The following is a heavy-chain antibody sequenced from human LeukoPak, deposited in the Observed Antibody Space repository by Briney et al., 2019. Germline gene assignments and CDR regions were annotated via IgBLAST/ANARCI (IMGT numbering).Heavy chain of an antibody. Sequence: PGRSLRLSCAASGFTFDDYAMHWVRQAPGKGLEWVSGISWNSGSIGYADSVKGRFTISRDNAKNSLYLQMNGLRAEDTALYYCAKDIYYSNYGARVPWGAFDIWGQGTMVTVSS. D-gene: IGHD4-11*01. V-gene: IGHV3-9*01. J-gene: IGHJ3*02. CDR3: AKDIYYSNYGARVPWGAFDI. CDR1: GFTFDDYA. CDR2: ISWNSGSI.